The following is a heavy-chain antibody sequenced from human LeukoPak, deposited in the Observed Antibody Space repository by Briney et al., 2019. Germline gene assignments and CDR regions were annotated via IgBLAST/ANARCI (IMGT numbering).Heavy chain of an antibody. D-gene: IGHD1-26*01. J-gene: IGHJ4*02. CDR1: GFTFSSYA. V-gene: IGHV3-53*01. CDR3: ARERVGATVDY. CDR2: IYSGGST. Sequence: PGGSLRLSCAASGFTFSSYAMSWVRQAPGKGLEWVSVIYSGGSTYYVDSVKGRFTISRDNSKNTLYLQMNSLRAEDTAVYYCARERVGATVDYWGQGTLVTVSS.